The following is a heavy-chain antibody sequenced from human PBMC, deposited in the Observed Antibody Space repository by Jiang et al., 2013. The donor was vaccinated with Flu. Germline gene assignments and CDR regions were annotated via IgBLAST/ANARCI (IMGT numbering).Heavy chain of an antibody. Sequence: LLKPSETLSLTCAVSGYSISSSYYWGWIRQPPGKGLEWIGIIYHSEDWNIYHGGNTYYNPSLRSRVTIALDTSKNQFSLNLSSVTAADTAVYYCARHVGNTMVRGVGRFDPWGQGTLVTVSS. CDR3: ARHVGNTMVRGVGRFDP. D-gene: IGHD3-10*01. V-gene: IGHV4-38-2*01. J-gene: IGHJ5*02. CDR1: GYSISSSYY. CDR2: IYHSEDWNIYHGGNT.